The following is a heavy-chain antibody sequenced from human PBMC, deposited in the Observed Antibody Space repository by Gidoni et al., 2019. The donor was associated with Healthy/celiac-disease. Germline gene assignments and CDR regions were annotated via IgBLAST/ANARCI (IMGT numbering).Heavy chain of an antibody. CDR3: ARDQRGWYDY. V-gene: IGHV1-3*01. D-gene: IGHD6-19*01. CDR1: GYTFTSYA. J-gene: IGHJ4*02. CDR2: INAGNGTT. Sequence: QVQLVQSGAEVKKPGASVKVSCKASGYTFTSYALHWVRQAPGQRLEWSGWINAGNGTTKYSQKFQGRVTITRDPSASTAYMEPSSLRSEDPALYYCARDQRGWYDYWGQGTLVTVSS.